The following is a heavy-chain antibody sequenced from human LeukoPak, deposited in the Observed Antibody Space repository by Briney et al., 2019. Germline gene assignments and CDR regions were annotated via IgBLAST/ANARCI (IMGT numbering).Heavy chain of an antibody. J-gene: IGHJ4*02. CDR3: ARVAGESQDDY. CDR2: ITPILGIA. V-gene: IGHV1-69*04. D-gene: IGHD4-17*01. CDR1: GGTFSSYA. Sequence: SVKVSCKASGGTFSSYAISWVRQAPGQGLEWMGRITPILGIANYAQKFQGRVTITADKSTSTAYMELSSLRSEDTAVYYCARVAGESQDDYWGQGTLVTVSS.